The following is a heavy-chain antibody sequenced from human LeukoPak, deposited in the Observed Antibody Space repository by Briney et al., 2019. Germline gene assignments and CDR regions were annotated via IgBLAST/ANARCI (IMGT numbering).Heavy chain of an antibody. V-gene: IGHV3-30*02. Sequence: GGSLRLSCAASGFTFSSYAMSWVRQAPGKGLEWVAFIRYDGSNKYYADSVKGRFTISRDNSKNTLYLQMNSLRAEDTAVYYCANDYDILTGPTGAFDIWGQGTMVTVSS. CDR2: IRYDGSNK. J-gene: IGHJ3*02. CDR3: ANDYDILTGPTGAFDI. CDR1: GFTFSSYA. D-gene: IGHD3-9*01.